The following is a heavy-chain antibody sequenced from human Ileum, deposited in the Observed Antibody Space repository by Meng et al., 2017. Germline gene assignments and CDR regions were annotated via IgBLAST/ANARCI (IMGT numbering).Heavy chain of an antibody. CDR1: GDW. V-gene: IGHV4-4*02. J-gene: IGHJ4*02. Sequence: GPALGKSSGTLSLNLGVSGDWGGWVRQPPGKGLEWIGEIFQSGRTNYNPSLKSRVTISIDKSKSQISLQLSAVTAADTAVYSCATSNDRDVYYLGYWGQGTLVTVSS. CDR2: IFQSGRT. D-gene: IGHD3-22*01. CDR3: ATSNDRDVYYLGY.